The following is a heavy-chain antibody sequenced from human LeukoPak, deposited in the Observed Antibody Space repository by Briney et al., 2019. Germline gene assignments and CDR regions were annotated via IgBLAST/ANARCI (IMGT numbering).Heavy chain of an antibody. CDR3: ARISLTGYAPISGYCDY. D-gene: IGHD3-9*01. V-gene: IGHV4-38-2*02. CDR2: IYHSGST. Sequence: SETLSLTCTVSSYSISSGYYWGWIRQPPGKGLEWLGDIYHSGSTYYNPSLKSRVTILVDTSKNQFSLKLSSVTAADTAVYYCARISLTGYAPISGYCDYWGQGTLVTVSS. J-gene: IGHJ4*02. CDR1: SYSISSGYY.